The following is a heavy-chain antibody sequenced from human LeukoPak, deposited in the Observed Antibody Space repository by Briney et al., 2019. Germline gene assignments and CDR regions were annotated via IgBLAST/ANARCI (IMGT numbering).Heavy chain of an antibody. D-gene: IGHD3-10*01. Sequence: ASVKVSCKASGYTFTGYYMHWVRQAPGQGLEWMGWINPNSGGTSYAQKFQGWVTMTRDTSITTAYMELSRLRSDDTAVYYCAKATGESDYYYYYYGMDVWGQGTTVTVSS. CDR1: GYTFTGYY. CDR2: INPNSGGT. V-gene: IGHV1-2*04. CDR3: AKATGESDYYYYYYGMDV. J-gene: IGHJ6*02.